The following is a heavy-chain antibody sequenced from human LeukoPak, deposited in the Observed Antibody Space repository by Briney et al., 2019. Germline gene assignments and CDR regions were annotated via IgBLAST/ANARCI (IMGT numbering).Heavy chain of an antibody. CDR3: ALQRPLKGV. Sequence: EGSLRLSCAASGFTVSSNYMSWVRQAPGKGLEWVSVIYSGGITYYADSVKGRFTISRDNSKNTPYLQMNSLGAEDTAVYYCALQRPLKGVWGQGTTVTVSS. D-gene: IGHD1-1*01. J-gene: IGHJ6*02. CDR1: GFTVSSNY. V-gene: IGHV3-66*04. CDR2: IYSGGIT.